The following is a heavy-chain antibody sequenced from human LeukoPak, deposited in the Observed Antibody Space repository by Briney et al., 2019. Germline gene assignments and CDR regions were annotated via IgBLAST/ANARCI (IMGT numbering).Heavy chain of an antibody. CDR2: IYPGDSDT. CDR3: ARASTLDY. D-gene: IGHD1-1*01. Sequence: GESLKISCKGSGYNFPSYWIGWVRQLPGKGLEWVGIIYPGDSDTRYSPSFQGQVTISVDRSITTAYPQWSSLRASDTAIYYCARASTLDYWGQGTLVTVSS. CDR1: GYNFPSYW. J-gene: IGHJ4*02. V-gene: IGHV5-51*01.